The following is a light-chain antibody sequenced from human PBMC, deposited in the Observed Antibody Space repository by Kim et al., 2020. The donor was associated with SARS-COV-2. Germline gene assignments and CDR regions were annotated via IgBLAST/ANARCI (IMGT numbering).Light chain of an antibody. V-gene: IGKV3-15*01. CDR3: QQYHDWPT. CDR2: GAS. J-gene: IGKJ4*01. CDR1: QTVTSA. Sequence: EIMMTQSPATLSVSPGNRATLFCRASQTVTSALAWYQEKPGQAPRLLITGASMRATGVPDRFSGSGFGTDFTLTISSLQSEDFGVYYCQQYHDWPTFGGGTKVDIK.